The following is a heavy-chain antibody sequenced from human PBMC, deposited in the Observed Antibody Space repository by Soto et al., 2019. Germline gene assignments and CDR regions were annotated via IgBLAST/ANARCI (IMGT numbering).Heavy chain of an antibody. CDR1: GGTFSSYA. V-gene: IGHV1-69*01. CDR3: ARNVGGYSYGYGSDY. D-gene: IGHD5-18*01. J-gene: IGHJ4*02. CDR2: IIPIFGTA. Sequence: QVQLVQSGAEVKKPGSSVKVSCKASGGTFSSYAISWVRQAPGQGLEWMGGIIPIFGTANYAQKFQGRVTITADESKTTAYMELGSLRSEDTAVYYCARNVGGYSYGYGSDYWGQGTLVTVSS.